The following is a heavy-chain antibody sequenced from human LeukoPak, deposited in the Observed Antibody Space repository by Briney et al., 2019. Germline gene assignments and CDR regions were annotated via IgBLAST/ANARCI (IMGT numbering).Heavy chain of an antibody. D-gene: IGHD4-23*01. J-gene: IGHJ5*02. V-gene: IGHV4-39*07. CDR1: GGSLSSSSYY. CDR3: ARESRDYGGGWFDP. Sequence: PSETLSLTCTVSGGSLSSSSYYWGWIRQPPGKGLEWIGSIYYSGSTYYNPSLKSRVTISVDTSKNQFSLKLSSVTAADTAVYYCARESRDYGGGWFDPWGQGTLVTVSS. CDR2: IYYSGST.